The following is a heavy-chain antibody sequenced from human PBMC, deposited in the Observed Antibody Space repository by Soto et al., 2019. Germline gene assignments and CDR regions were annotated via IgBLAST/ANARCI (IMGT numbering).Heavy chain of an antibody. V-gene: IGHV3-30*18. CDR3: AKVGIAVARDAFDI. Sequence: GGSLRLSCAASGFTFSSYGMHWVRLAPGKGLEWVAVISYDGSNKYYADSVKGRCTIARDNSKNTLYLQMNSLRAEDTEVYYRAKVGIAVARDAFDIWGQGTRVTVSS. CDR1: GFTFSSYG. CDR2: ISYDGSNK. D-gene: IGHD6-19*01. J-gene: IGHJ3*02.